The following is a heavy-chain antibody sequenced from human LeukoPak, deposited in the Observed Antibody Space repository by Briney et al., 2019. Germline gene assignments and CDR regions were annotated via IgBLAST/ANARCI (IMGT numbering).Heavy chain of an antibody. V-gene: IGHV1-46*01. CDR3: ARAAFRYDGSGYSYFDY. J-gene: IGHJ4*02. CDR1: GYTFTSYA. CDR2: INPSGGSA. Sequence: ASVKVSCKASGYTFTSYAMNWVRQAPGQGLEWLGIINPSGGSATYAQKFQGRVAMTRDMSTSTVYMELRSLRYEDTAVYYCARAAFRYDGSGYSYFDYWGQGTLVTVAS. D-gene: IGHD3-22*01.